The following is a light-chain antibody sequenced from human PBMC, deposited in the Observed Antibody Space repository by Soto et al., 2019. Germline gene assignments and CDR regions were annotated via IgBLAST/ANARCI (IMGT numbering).Light chain of an antibody. Sequence: QTVVTQPPSVSGAPGQRVTISCTGSNSNIGAGYDVHWYQQLPGTAPKLLIYGNSNRPSGVPDRFSGSKSGTSASLAITGLQAEDEADYYCQSYDSSLGYVFGTGTKLTVL. CDR2: GNS. CDR1: NSNIGAGYD. V-gene: IGLV1-40*01. CDR3: QSYDSSLGYV. J-gene: IGLJ1*01.